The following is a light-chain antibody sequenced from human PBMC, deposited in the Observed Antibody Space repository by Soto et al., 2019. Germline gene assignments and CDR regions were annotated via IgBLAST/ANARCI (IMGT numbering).Light chain of an antibody. Sequence: DILMTQSPASLSLSPGGRATLSCRASQSVSSNLAWYQQKPGQAPRLLIQRASTRATGIPARFSGSGSGTEFTLTISSLQPEDFAVYCCQQYNNWPGTFGQGTKVDI. CDR2: RAS. CDR3: QQYNNWPGT. J-gene: IGKJ1*01. V-gene: IGKV3-15*01. CDR1: QSVSSN.